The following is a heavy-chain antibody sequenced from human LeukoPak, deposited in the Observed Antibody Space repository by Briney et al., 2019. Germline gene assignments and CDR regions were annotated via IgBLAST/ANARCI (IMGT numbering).Heavy chain of an antibody. D-gene: IGHD6-19*01. CDR3: ARGAVANGRYYFDY. CDR1: GYSFTTYV. CDR2: INTNTGNP. Sequence: ASVKVSCKASGYSFTTYVMNWVRQAPGQRLEWMGWINTNTGNPTYAQGFTGRFVFSLDTSVSTAYLQISSLKAEDTVVYYCARGAVANGRYYFDYWGQGTLVTVSS. V-gene: IGHV7-4-1*02. J-gene: IGHJ4*02.